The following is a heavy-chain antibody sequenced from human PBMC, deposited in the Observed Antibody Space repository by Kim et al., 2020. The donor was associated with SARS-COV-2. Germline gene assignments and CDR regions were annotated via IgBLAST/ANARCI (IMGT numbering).Heavy chain of an antibody. Sequence: SETLSLTCTVSGGSISSSSYYWGWIRQPPGKGLEWIGSIYYSGSTYYNPSLKSRVTISVDTSKNQFSLKLSSVTAADTAVYYCARTEDVRSGYGGFDYWGQGTLVTVSS. CDR2: IYYSGST. CDR1: GGSISSSSYY. J-gene: IGHJ4*02. CDR3: ARTEDVRSGYGGFDY. D-gene: IGHD5-12*01. V-gene: IGHV4-39*01.